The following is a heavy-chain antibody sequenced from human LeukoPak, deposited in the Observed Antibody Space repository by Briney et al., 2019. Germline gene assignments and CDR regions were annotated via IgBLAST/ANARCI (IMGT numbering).Heavy chain of an antibody. J-gene: IGHJ4*02. CDR1: GFTFSSYA. CDR3: GRYYYDSSAYYYFDY. D-gene: IGHD3-22*01. Sequence: GGSLRLSCAASGFTFSSYAMNWVRQTPGKGLEWVSAITSSGGGTYYADSVRGRFTISRDNPKSTLFLQMNSLGAEDTAVYYCGRYYYDSSAYYYFDYWGQGTLVAVSS. CDR2: ITSSGGGT. V-gene: IGHV3-23*01.